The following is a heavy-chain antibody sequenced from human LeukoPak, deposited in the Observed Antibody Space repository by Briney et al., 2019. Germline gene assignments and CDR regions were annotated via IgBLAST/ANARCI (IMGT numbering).Heavy chain of an antibody. J-gene: IGHJ4*02. CDR1: GFSFSNYA. V-gene: IGHV3-23*01. Sequence: PGGSLRLSCAASGFSFSNYAMSWVRQAPARGPEWVSSFRGNGETFYADSVKGRCTLSRDNSKNTLYLQMNSLRAEDTAVYYCARASTYYDSSGYFDYWGQGTLVTVSS. CDR3: ARASTYYDSSGYFDY. D-gene: IGHD3-22*01. CDR2: FRGNGET.